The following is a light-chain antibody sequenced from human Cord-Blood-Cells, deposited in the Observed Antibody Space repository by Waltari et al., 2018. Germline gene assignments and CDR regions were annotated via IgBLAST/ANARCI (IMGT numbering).Light chain of an antibody. J-gene: IGKJ2*01. CDR2: DAS. V-gene: IGKV1-13*02. CDR3: QQFNSYPHT. Sequence: NQLKQSPSSLSASVGDRVNITCWASQGISSALAWYQQKPGKAPKILIYDASSLESGVPSRFSGSGSGTDFTLTISSLQPEDFATYYCQQFNSYPHTFGQGTKLEIK. CDR1: QGISSA.